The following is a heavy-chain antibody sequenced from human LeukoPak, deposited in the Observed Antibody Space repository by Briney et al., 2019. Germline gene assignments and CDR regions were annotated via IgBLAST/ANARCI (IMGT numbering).Heavy chain of an antibody. D-gene: IGHD2-21*02. V-gene: IGHV3-23*01. CDR3: ATNPFVVTATIRTTLDY. J-gene: IGHJ4*02. CDR2: ISGSGCST. Sequence: GGTLRLSCAASGFIFSSYGMSWVRQAPGKGLEGVSAISGSGCSTYYADSVKGRFTISRDNSKNTLYLQMNSLRAEDTAVYYCATNPFVVTATIRTTLDYWGQGTLVTVSS. CDR1: GFIFSSYG.